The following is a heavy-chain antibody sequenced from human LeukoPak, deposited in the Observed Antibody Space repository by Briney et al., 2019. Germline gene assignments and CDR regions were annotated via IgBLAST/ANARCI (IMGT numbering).Heavy chain of an antibody. CDR2: IIPIFGTA. V-gene: IGHV1-69*05. CDR3: ARDHSIVGATGPYNWFDP. D-gene: IGHD1-26*01. J-gene: IGHJ5*02. CDR1: GGTFSSYA. Sequence: SVKVSCKASGGTFSSYAISWVRQALGQGLEWMGGIIPIFGTANYAQKFQGRVTITTDESTSTAYMELSSLRSEDTAVYYCARDHSIVGATGPYNWFDPWGQGTLVTVSS.